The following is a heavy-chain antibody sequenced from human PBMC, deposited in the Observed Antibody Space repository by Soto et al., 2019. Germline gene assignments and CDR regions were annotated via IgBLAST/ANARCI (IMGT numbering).Heavy chain of an antibody. J-gene: IGHJ3*02. D-gene: IGHD1-7*01. V-gene: IGHV4-31*03. Sequence: PSETLSLTCTVSGGSISSGGYYCTWIRQQPGKGLEWIGSMYDTGTTYYNPSLQRRLTISVDTSKNQFSLKLSSVTAADSAIYYCARTKTTTKDAFDMWGQGTMVTVS. CDR2: MYDTGTT. CDR3: ARTKTTTKDAFDM. CDR1: GGSISSGGYY.